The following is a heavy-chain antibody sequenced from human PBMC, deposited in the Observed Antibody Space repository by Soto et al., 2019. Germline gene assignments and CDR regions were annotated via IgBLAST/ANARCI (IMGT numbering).Heavy chain of an antibody. J-gene: IGHJ5*01. Sequence: PGGSLRLSCAASGFTFSDYGMNWVRQAPGKGLEWVSIISDSGISTYYADSVKGRFTISRDNSKNTLYMQMNSLRAEDTAVYYCAKGHTYSSGWYWFVSWGQGTLVTVYS. V-gene: IGHV3-23*01. CDR1: GFTFSDYG. CDR2: ISDSGIST. CDR3: AKGHTYSSGWYWFVS. D-gene: IGHD6-19*01.